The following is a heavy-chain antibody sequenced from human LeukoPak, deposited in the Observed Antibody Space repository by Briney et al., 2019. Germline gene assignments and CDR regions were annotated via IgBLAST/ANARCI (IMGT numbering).Heavy chain of an antibody. CDR2: INPSGGST. CDR1: GYTLTSYY. D-gene: IGHD6-6*01. CDR3: ARRTGQLAFVDY. J-gene: IGHJ4*02. Sequence: GASVKVSCKASGYTLTSYYMHWVRQAPGQGLEWMGIINPSGGSTSYAQKFQGRVTMTRDTSTSTVYMELSSLRSEDTAVYYCARRTGQLAFVDYWGQGTLVTVSS. V-gene: IGHV1-46*01.